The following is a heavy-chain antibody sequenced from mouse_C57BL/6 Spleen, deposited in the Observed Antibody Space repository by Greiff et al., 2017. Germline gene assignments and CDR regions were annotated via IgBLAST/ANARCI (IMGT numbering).Heavy chain of an antibody. CDR2: IYPGSGST. J-gene: IGHJ2*01. CDR3: ARGSNYHVGYYFDY. V-gene: IGHV1-55*01. Sequence: QVQLQQPGAELVKPGASVKMSCKASGYTFTSYWITWVKQRPGQGLEWIGDIYPGSGSTNYNETFKSKATLTVDTSSSTAYMQLSSLTSEDSAVYYCARGSNYHVGYYFDYWGQGTTLTVSS. D-gene: IGHD2-5*01. CDR1: GYTFTSYW.